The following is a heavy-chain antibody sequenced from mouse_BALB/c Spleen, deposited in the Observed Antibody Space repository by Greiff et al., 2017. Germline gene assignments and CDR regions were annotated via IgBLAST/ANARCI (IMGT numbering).Heavy chain of an antibody. D-gene: IGHD5-1*01. Sequence: VQLQESGPGLVKPSQSLSLTCTVTGYSITSDYAWNWIRQFPGNKLEWMGYISYSGSTSYNPSLKSRISITRDTSKNQFFLQLNSVTTEDTATYYCARGGTYDFDYWGQGTTLTVSS. CDR1: GYSITSDYA. CDR2: ISYSGST. V-gene: IGHV3-2*02. CDR3: ARGGTYDFDY. J-gene: IGHJ2*01.